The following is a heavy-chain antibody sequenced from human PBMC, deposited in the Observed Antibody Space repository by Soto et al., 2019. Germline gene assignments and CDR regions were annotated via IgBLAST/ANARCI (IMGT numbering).Heavy chain of an antibody. D-gene: IGHD6-13*01. J-gene: IGHJ4*02. CDR3: ARGKFYSSSWFPYLFHY. V-gene: IGHV3-30-3*01. CDR2: ISYDGSNK. Sequence: GGSLRLSCAASGFTFSSYAMHWVRQAPGKGLEWVAVISYDGSNKYYADSVKGRFTISRDNSKNTLYLQMNSLRAEDTAVYYCARGKFYSSSWFPYLFHYWGPGTLVTVSS. CDR1: GFTFSSYA.